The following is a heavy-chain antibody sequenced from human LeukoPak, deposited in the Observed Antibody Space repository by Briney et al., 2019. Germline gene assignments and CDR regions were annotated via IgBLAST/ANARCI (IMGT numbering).Heavy chain of an antibody. V-gene: IGHV3-30*18. J-gene: IGHJ3*01. CDR3: AKPRDIDSWAFDV. CDR1: GFTFNNQD. D-gene: IGHD2-15*01. Sequence: PGGSLRLSCAASGFTFNNQDMHWVRQAPGKGPEWVAGISYDGRSKYYADSVKGRFTISRDNSKNTLNLQMNSLRTEDTAVYYCAKPRDIDSWAFDVWGQGTMVTVS. CDR2: ISYDGRSK.